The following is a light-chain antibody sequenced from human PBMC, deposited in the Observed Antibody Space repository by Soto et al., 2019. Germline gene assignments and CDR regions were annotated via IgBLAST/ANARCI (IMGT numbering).Light chain of an antibody. J-gene: IGLJ2*01. Sequence: QSALTQPPSASGSPGQSVTISCTGTSSDVGGNNYVSWYQQHPGKAPKLMIFEVTKRPSGVPDRFSGSKSGNTASLTVSGLQAEDEADYYCTSYAGSYYDVVFGGGTKVTVL. CDR2: EVT. V-gene: IGLV2-8*01. CDR1: SSDVGGNNY. CDR3: TSYAGSYYDVV.